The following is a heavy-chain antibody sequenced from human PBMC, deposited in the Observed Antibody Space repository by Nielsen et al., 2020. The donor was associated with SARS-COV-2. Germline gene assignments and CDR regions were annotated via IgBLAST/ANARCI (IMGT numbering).Heavy chain of an antibody. CDR2: IKSKTDGGTT. D-gene: IGHD3-10*01. CDR1: GFALRDHY. J-gene: IGHJ5*02. Sequence: GGSLRLSCAASGFALRDHYMDWVRQAPGKGLEWVGRIKSKTDGGTTDYAAPVKGRFTISRDDSKNTLYLQMNSLKTEDTAVYYRTTGFGTWGQGTLVTVSS. CDR3: TTGFGT. V-gene: IGHV3-15*01.